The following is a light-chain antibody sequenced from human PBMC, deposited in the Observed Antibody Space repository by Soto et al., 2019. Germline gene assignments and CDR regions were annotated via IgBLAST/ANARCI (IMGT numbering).Light chain of an antibody. CDR3: QQFGNSPWT. CDR2: DAS. Sequence: EIVLTQSPATLSLSPGERTTLSCRASQSISSYLAWYQQKPGQAPRLLIYDASKRATGIPARFSGSGSGTDFTLTISRLEPEDFAVYFCQQFGNSPWTFGQGTKVDIK. V-gene: IGKV3-11*01. CDR1: QSISSY. J-gene: IGKJ1*01.